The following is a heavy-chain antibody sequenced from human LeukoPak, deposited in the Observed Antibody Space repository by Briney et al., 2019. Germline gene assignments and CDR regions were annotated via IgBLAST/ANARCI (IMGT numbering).Heavy chain of an antibody. CDR1: GFTFNNYW. CDR2: INTDGSST. Sequence: GGSLRLSCTASGFTFNNYWMHWVRQAPGKGPVWVSRINTDGSSTSYADSVKGRFTISRDNAKNTLYLQMNSLRAEDTAVYYCARALAVTGTGGFDPWGQGTLVAVSS. J-gene: IGHJ5*02. V-gene: IGHV3-74*01. CDR3: ARALAVTGTGGFDP. D-gene: IGHD6-19*01.